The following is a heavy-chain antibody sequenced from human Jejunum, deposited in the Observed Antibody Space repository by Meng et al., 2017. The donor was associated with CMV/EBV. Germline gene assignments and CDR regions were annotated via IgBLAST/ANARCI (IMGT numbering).Heavy chain of an antibody. V-gene: IGHV4-39*07. CDR1: GGSISSTSYY. CDR2: VYYSGNT. D-gene: IGHD4-17*01. J-gene: IGHJ2*01. CDR3: ARDALREGYFDL. Sequence: QLQLPESGPGLGKPSETLSLTCTVSGGSISSTSYYWVWIRQPPGKGLEWIGGVYYSGNTYYNPSLKSRVTLSVDTSKNQFSLKLNSVTAADTAVYHCARDALREGYFDLWGRGTLVTVSS.